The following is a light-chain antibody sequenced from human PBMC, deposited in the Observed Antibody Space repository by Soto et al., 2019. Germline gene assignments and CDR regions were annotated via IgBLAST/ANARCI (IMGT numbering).Light chain of an antibody. V-gene: IGKV1-5*01. Sequence: DIQMTQSPSTLSASVGDRVTITCRASQIINRWLAWYQQKPGKAPMLLIYDASSLQGGAPSRFSGSGSGTEFTLTISSLQPDDFATYYCQQYSRHWTFGQGTKVEI. CDR2: DAS. J-gene: IGKJ1*01. CDR1: QIINRW. CDR3: QQYSRHWT.